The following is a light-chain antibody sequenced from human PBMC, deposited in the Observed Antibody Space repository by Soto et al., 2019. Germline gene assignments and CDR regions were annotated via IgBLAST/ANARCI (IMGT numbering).Light chain of an antibody. CDR3: ASFTTNNTLV. V-gene: IGLV2-14*03. CDR2: DVS. Sequence: QSVLTQPAPVSGSPGQSITISCTGTSSDVGAYKFVSWYQQHPGKAPTVMIYDVSNRPSGISTRFSGSKSGNTASLTISGLQAEDEADYYCASFTTNNTLVFGTGTKVTVL. J-gene: IGLJ1*01. CDR1: SSDVGAYKF.